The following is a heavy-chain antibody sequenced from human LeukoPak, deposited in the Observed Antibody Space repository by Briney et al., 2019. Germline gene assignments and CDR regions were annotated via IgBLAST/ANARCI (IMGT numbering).Heavy chain of an antibody. CDR3: ARDPNVGATFHNWFDP. D-gene: IGHD1-26*01. V-gene: IGHV1-69*13. CDR1: GGTFSSYA. J-gene: IGHJ5*02. CDR2: IIPIFGTA. Sequence: GASVKVSCKASGGTFSSYAISWVRQAPGQGFEWMGGIIPIFGTANYAQKFQGRVTITADESTSTAYMELSSLRSEDTAVYYCARDPNVGATFHNWFDPWGQGTLVTVSS.